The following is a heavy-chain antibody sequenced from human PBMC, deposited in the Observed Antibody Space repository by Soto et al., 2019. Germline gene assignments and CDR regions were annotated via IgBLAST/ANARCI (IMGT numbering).Heavy chain of an antibody. V-gene: IGHV3-30*18. Sequence: SLRLSCSASGLTFSSYCMHWVRQAPGKGLEWVAVISYDGSNKYYAASVKGRFTISRDNSRNTLYLQMNSLRAEDTAVYYCAKDAYGDYVVDYWGQGTLVTVSS. CDR1: GLTFSSYC. CDR3: AKDAYGDYVVDY. J-gene: IGHJ4*02. CDR2: ISYDGSNK. D-gene: IGHD4-17*01.